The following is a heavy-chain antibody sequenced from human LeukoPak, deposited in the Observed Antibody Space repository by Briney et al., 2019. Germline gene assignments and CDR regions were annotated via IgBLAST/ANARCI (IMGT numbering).Heavy chain of an antibody. J-gene: IGHJ4*02. D-gene: IGHD6-19*01. V-gene: IGHV3-13*01. Sequence: GGSLRPSCAASGFTFIDYDMHWVRQVIGKGLEWVSAIGIRGDTHYSGSVRGRFTISRENAESSLYLQMNSLRAEDTAVYYCARGGIQVSGIDEFDYWGQGTLVTVSS. CDR1: GFTFIDYD. CDR3: ARGGIQVSGIDEFDY. CDR2: IGIRGDT.